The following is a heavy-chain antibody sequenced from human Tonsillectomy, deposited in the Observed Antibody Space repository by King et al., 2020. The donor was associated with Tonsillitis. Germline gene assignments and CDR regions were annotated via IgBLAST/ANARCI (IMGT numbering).Heavy chain of an antibody. V-gene: IGHV3-21*01. CDR2: ISSSSSYI. CDR1: GFTFSSYS. D-gene: IGHD3-16*01. J-gene: IGHJ4*02. Sequence: VQLVESGGGLVKPGGSLRLSCATSGFTFSSYSMNWVRQAPGKGLEWVSSISSSSSYIYYADSVKGRFTISRDNAKNSLYLQMNSLRVEDTAVYYCARDLGWSVDYWGQGTLVTVSS. CDR3: ARDLGWSVDY.